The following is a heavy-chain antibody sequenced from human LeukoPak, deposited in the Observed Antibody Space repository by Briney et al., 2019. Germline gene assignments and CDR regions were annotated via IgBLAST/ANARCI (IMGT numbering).Heavy chain of an antibody. V-gene: IGHV3-48*01. D-gene: IGHD3-10*01. CDR2: ISSSSSTI. CDR1: GFTFSSYS. J-gene: IGHJ4*02. CDR3: ARDYFGSDQPFDY. Sequence: GGSLRLSCAASGFTFSSYSMNWVRQAPGKGLEWVSYISSSSSTIYYADSVKGRFTTSRDNAKNSLYLQMNSLRGEDTAVYYCARDYFGSDQPFDYWGQGTLVTVSS.